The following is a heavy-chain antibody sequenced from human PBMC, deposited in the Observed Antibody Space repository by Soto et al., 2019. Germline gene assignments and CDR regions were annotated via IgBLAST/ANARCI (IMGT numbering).Heavy chain of an antibody. V-gene: IGHV3-23*01. CDR2: IGGSGGDT. J-gene: IGHJ2*01. Sequence: GKGLEWVSGIGGSGGDTYYADSVKGRFTISRDNSKNTLYLQMNSLRVEDTASYYCAFFFFQAEDGIRDVRSVSAFLLNRSSDL. D-gene: IGHD3-10*02. CDR3: AFFFFQAEDGIRDVRSVSAFLLNRSSDL.